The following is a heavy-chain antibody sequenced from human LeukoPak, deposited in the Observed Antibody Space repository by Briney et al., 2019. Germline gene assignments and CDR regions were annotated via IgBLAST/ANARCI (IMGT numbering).Heavy chain of an antibody. V-gene: IGHV3-23*01. CDR1: GITLSNYG. D-gene: IGHD3/OR15-3a*01. J-gene: IGHJ4*02. CDR3: AKRGVVIRVILVGFHKEAYYFES. Sequence: GGSLRLSCAVSGITLSNYGMSWVRQAPGRGLEWVAGISGSGGGTRYADSVKGRFTIARDNAKNTLYLQMNSLRAEDTAVYFCAKRGVVIRVILVGFHKEAYYFESWGQGALVTVSS. CDR2: ISGSGGGT.